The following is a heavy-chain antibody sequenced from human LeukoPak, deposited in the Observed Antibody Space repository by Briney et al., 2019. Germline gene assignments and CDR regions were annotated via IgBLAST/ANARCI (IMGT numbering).Heavy chain of an antibody. CDR2: INHSGST. Sequence: SSGTLSLTCAVYGGSFSGYYWSWIRQPPGKGLEWIGEINHSGSTNYNPSLKSRVTISVDTSKNQFSLKLSSVTAADTAVYYCARGPYCSGGSCYTYYFDYWGQGTLVTVSS. J-gene: IGHJ4*02. CDR1: GGSFSGYY. CDR3: ARGPYCSGGSCYTYYFDY. V-gene: IGHV4-34*01. D-gene: IGHD2-15*01.